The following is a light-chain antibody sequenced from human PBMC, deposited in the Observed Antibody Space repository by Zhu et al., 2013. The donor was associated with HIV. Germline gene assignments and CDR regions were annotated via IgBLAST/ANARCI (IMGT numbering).Light chain of an antibody. CDR1: QSISTY. CDR2: AAS. J-gene: IGKJ1*01. CDR3: QQSYSTPWT. Sequence: DIQMTQSPSSLSASVGDRVTITCRPSQSISTYLNWYQQRPGKAPMLLIYAASSLQSGVPSRFSGSGSGTDFTLTISSLQPEDFATYYCQQSYSTPWTFGQGTKVEIK. V-gene: IGKV1-39*01.